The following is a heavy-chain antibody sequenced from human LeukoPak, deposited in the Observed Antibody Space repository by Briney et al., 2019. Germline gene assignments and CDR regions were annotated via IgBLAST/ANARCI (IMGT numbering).Heavy chain of an antibody. D-gene: IGHD1-26*01. CDR2: IDWDDDK. CDR3: ARTALVGATRAFDI. CDR1: GASISSHY. J-gene: IGHJ3*02. Sequence: TLSLTCTVSGASISSHYWSWIRQPPGKALEWLARIDWDDDKYYSTSLKTRLTISKDTSKNQVVLTMTSMDPVDTATYYCARTALVGATRAFDIWGQGTMVTVSS. V-gene: IGHV2-70*11.